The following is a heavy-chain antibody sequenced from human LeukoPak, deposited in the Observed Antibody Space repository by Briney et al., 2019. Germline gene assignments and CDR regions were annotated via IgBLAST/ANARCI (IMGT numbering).Heavy chain of an antibody. CDR1: GYTFTSYG. CDR3: AATMVRGVSDAFDI. CDR2: ISAYNGNT. V-gene: IGHV1-18*01. Sequence: ASVKVSCKASGYTFTSYGISWVRQAPGQGLEWMGWISAYNGNTNYAQKLQGRVTMTTDTSTSTAYMELRGLRSDDTAVYYCAATMVRGVSDAFDIWGQGTMVTVSS. D-gene: IGHD3-10*01. J-gene: IGHJ3*02.